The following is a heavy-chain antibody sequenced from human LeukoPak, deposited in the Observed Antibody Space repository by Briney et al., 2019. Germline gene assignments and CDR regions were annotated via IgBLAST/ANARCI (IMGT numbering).Heavy chain of an antibody. D-gene: IGHD6-19*01. V-gene: IGHV3-30*18. CDR2: ISLDGSDK. Sequence: GGSLRLSCAASGFTFNDYGMYWVRQAPGKGLEWVAIISLDGSDKYYRDSVRGRSTISRDNSKGTLFLQMDSLRTEDTAVYYCAKTGVAVTGNWFDPWGQGTLVTVSS. CDR1: GFTFNDYG. J-gene: IGHJ5*02. CDR3: AKTGVAVTGNWFDP.